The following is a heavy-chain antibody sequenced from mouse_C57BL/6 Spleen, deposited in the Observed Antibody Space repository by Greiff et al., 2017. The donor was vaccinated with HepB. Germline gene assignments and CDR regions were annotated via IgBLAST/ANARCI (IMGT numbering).Heavy chain of an antibody. Sequence: VQLQQSGAELVRPGASVTLSCKASGYTFTDYEMHWVKQTPVHGLEWIGAIDPETGGTAYNQKFKGKAILTADKSSSTAYMELRSLTSEDSAVYYCTRWGNLTWYYAMDYWGQGTSVTVSS. CDR3: TRWGNLTWYYAMDY. D-gene: IGHD4-1*01. J-gene: IGHJ4*01. CDR1: GYTFTDYE. CDR2: IDPETGGT. V-gene: IGHV1-15*01.